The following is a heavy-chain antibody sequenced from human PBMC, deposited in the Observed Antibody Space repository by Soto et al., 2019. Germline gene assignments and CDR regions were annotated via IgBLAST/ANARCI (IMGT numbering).Heavy chain of an antibody. Sequence: QITLKESGPTLVKPTQTITLTCTFSGFSLTTDRVGVGWIRQPPGEALEWLAVIYWDDSKTYRPSLERRLTITKDTSKNQVALTMNNMDSVDTATYYCAHAYGGRSLYWCQGTLVTVSS. CDR2: IYWDDSK. J-gene: IGHJ4*02. CDR3: AHAYGGRSLY. D-gene: IGHD1-26*01. CDR1: GFSLTTDRVG. V-gene: IGHV2-5*02.